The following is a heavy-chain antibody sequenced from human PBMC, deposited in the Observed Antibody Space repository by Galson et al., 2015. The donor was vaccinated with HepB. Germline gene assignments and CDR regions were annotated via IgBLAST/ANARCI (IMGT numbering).Heavy chain of an antibody. V-gene: IGHV3-23*01. D-gene: IGHD3-3*01. CDR2: ISASGDST. CDR1: GFTFSRNA. J-gene: IGHJ4*02. Sequence: SLRLSCAASGFTFSRNAMSWVRQAPGKGLEWVSAISASGDSTYYADSVKGRFTISRDNSKNTLYLQMNSLRAEDTAVYYCAKGGRNFLDLINDFDYWGQGTLVIVSS. CDR3: AKGGRNFLDLINDFDY.